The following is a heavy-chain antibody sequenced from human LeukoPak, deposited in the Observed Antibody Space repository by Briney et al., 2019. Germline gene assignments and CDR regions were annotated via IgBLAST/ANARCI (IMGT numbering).Heavy chain of an antibody. J-gene: IGHJ4*02. V-gene: IGHV3-23*01. CDR2: IRYNIENT. CDR3: AKASTRDTGYHFDS. CDR1: GFTFSNYA. D-gene: IGHD3-9*01. Sequence: GGSLRLSCVASGFTFSNYAMGWVRQAPGKWPEWVSSIRYNIENTHYADAVQGRFTISRDNSKNTLYLQINSLRAEETARYYCAKASTRDTGYHFDSWGQGTLVSVSS.